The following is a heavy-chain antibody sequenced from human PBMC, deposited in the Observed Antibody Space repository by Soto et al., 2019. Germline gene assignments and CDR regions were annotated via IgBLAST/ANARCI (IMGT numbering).Heavy chain of an antibody. CDR3: VGGGGSYFGLLRY. V-gene: IGHV4-34*01. D-gene: IGHD1-26*01. Sequence: SETLSLTCAVYGGSFSGYYWSWIRQPPGKGLEWIGEINHSGSTNYNPSLKSRVTISVDTSKNQFSLKLSSVTAADTAVYYCVGGGGSYFGLLRYWGQGTLVTVS. CDR1: GGSFSGYY. J-gene: IGHJ4*02. CDR2: INHSGST.